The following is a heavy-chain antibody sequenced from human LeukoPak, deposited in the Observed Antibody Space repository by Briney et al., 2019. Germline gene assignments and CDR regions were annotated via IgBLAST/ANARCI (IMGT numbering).Heavy chain of an antibody. CDR3: ARDRRCSGGSCYPDY. J-gene: IGHJ4*02. CDR2: ISKTGSTI. CDR1: GFTFSSYE. Sequence: PGGSLRLSCAASGFTFSSYEMNWVRQAPGKGLEWVSYISKTGSTIYYADSVRGRFTISRDNAKKSLYLQMNSLRVEDTAIYYCARDRRCSGGSCYPDYWGQGTLVTVSS. V-gene: IGHV3-48*03. D-gene: IGHD2-15*01.